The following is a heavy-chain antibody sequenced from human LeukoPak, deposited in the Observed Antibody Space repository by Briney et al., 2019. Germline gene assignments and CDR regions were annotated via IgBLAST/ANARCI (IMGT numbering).Heavy chain of an antibody. Sequence: GGSLRLSCAASGFTFSTYNMNWVRQAPGKGLEWVSSVSSSSSNIYYADSVKGRFTISRDNAKNSLYLQMNSLRAEDTAVYYCARGPYNWNYINFDYWGQGTLVTVSS. CDR1: GFTFSTYN. D-gene: IGHD1-7*01. V-gene: IGHV3-21*01. CDR3: ARGPYNWNYINFDY. J-gene: IGHJ4*02. CDR2: VSSSSSNI.